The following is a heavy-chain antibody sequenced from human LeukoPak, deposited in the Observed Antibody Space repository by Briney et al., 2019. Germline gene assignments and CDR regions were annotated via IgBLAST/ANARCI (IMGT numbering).Heavy chain of an antibody. CDR2: FNPDSGGT. D-gene: IGHD7-27*01. CDR1: GYTFTVYY. V-gene: IGHV1-2*02. CDR3: ARDGNWGSLRGAFDI. J-gene: IGHJ3*02. Sequence: ASVKVSCKASGYTFTVYYMHWVRQAPGQGLEWMGWFNPDSGGTNYAQNFQGRVTMTRDTSISTAYMELSRLRSDDTAVYYCARDGNWGSLRGAFDIWGQGTMVTVSS.